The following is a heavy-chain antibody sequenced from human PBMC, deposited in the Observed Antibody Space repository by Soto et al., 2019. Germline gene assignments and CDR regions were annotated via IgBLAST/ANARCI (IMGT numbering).Heavy chain of an antibody. CDR3: ARGSYEYNYYYYYDMDV. V-gene: IGHV1-69*01. Sequence: QVQLVQSGAEVKKPGSSVKVSCKASGGTFSSYAISWVRQAPGQGLEWMGGIIPIFGTANYAQKFQGRVTITADESTSTAYMELSSLRSEDTAVYYCARGSYEYNYYYYYDMDVWGQGTTVTVSS. D-gene: IGHD5-18*01. J-gene: IGHJ6*02. CDR2: IIPIFGTA. CDR1: GGTFSSYA.